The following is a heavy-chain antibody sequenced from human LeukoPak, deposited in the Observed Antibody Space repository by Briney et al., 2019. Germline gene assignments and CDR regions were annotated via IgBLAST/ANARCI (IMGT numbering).Heavy chain of an antibody. D-gene: IGHD2-2*01. CDR2: ISSSSSYI. Sequence: GGSLRLSCAASGFTFSSYSMNWVRQAPGKGLEWVSSISSSSSYIYYADSVKGRFTLSRDNAKNSLYLQMNSLRAEDTAVYYCARDPIVVVPAAMPEFFDYWGQGNLVTVSS. V-gene: IGHV3-21*01. CDR1: GFTFSSYS. CDR3: ARDPIVVVPAAMPEFFDY. J-gene: IGHJ4*02.